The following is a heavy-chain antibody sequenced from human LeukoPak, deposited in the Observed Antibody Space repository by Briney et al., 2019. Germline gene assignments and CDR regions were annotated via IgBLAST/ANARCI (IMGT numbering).Heavy chain of an antibody. CDR3: ARDLRAAY. J-gene: IGHJ4*02. V-gene: IGHV4-59*01. D-gene: IGHD3-16*01. CDR1: GAPITSYY. CDR2: IHYSGST. Sequence: SETLSLTCTVSGAPITSYYWTWIRQPPGKGLEWVGYIHYSGSTNYNPSLKSRVTISVDTSKNQFSLKLSSVTAADTAVYYCARDLRAAYWGQGTLVTVSS.